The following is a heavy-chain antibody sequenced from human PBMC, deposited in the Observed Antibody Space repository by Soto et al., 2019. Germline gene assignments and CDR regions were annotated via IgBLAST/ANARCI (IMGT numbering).Heavy chain of an antibody. Sequence: GGSLRLSCAASGFTFSSYSMNWVRQAPGKGLEWVSSISSSTNYIYYADSLKGRFTISRDNAKNSLYLQMNSLRAEDTAVYYCARDFRDGYYFDYWGQGTLVTVSS. J-gene: IGHJ4*02. CDR3: ARDFRDGYYFDY. V-gene: IGHV3-21*01. D-gene: IGHD5-12*01. CDR1: GFTFSSYS. CDR2: ISSSTNYI.